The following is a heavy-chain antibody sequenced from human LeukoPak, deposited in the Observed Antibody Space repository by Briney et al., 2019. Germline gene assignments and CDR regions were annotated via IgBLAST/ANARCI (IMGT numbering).Heavy chain of an antibody. V-gene: IGHV3-23*01. CDR3: ARLPRVGDTTYVDY. D-gene: IGHD1-26*01. Sequence: GGSLRLSCAASGFTSGIYAMSWVRQAPGKGLEWVSAFSGGGTSYYADSVKGRFTISRDNSKNTLYLQMNSLRAEDTAVYYCARLPRVGDTTYVDYWGQGTLVTVSS. J-gene: IGHJ4*02. CDR1: GFTSGIYA. CDR2: FSGGGTS.